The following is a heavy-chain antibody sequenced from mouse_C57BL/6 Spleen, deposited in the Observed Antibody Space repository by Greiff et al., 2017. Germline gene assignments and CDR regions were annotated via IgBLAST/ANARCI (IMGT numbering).Heavy chain of an antibody. CDR2: ISSGGSYT. Sequence: EVKLVESGGDLVKPGGSLKLSCAASGFTFSSYGMSWVRQTPDKRLEWVATISSGGSYTYYPDSVKGRFTISRDNAKNTLYLQMSSLKSEDTAMYYCARRLGDYGSSCFDYWGQGTTLTVSS. D-gene: IGHD1-1*01. J-gene: IGHJ2*01. CDR3: ARRLGDYGSSCFDY. CDR1: GFTFSSYG. V-gene: IGHV5-6*02.